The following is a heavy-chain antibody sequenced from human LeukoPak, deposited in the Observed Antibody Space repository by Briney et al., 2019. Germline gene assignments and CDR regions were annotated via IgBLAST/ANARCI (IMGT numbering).Heavy chain of an antibody. J-gene: IGHJ6*03. Sequence: ASVKVSCEASGYIFNNYDINWVRQATGQGLEWMGWMNPNSGNTGFAQKFEGRVTITMNTSINTVYMEVSNLRSEDTAVYYCARVLGQRYALYNYYMDVWGKGTTVTVSS. CDR1: GYIFNNYD. D-gene: IGHD3-16*01. CDR3: ARVLGQRYALYNYYMDV. V-gene: IGHV1-8*03. CDR2: MNPNSGNT.